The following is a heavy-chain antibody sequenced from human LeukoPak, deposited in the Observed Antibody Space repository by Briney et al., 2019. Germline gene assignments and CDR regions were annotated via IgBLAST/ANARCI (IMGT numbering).Heavy chain of an antibody. V-gene: IGHV1-3*01. J-gene: IGHJ4*02. Sequence: ASVKVSCKASGYTFTSYAVHWVRQAPGQRLEWMGWISAGNGNTKYSQKFQGRVTITRDTSASTAYMELSSLRSEDTAVYYCARGYSSSWLDYWGQGTLVTVSS. D-gene: IGHD6-13*01. CDR3: ARGYSSSWLDY. CDR2: ISAGNGNT. CDR1: GYTFTSYA.